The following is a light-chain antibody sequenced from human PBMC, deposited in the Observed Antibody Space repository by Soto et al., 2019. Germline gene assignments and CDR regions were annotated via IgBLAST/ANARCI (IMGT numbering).Light chain of an antibody. J-gene: IGLJ1*01. CDR3: SSYTTSNTRQIV. CDR2: DVS. V-gene: IGLV2-14*03. CDR1: SSDVGGYNY. Sequence: QSALTQPASVSGSPGQSITISCTGNSSDVGGYNYVSWYQHHPGKAPKLIIFDVSNRPSGVSNPSSGSKSGNTASLTISGLQPEDEADYYCSSYTTSNTRQIVFGTGTKVTVL.